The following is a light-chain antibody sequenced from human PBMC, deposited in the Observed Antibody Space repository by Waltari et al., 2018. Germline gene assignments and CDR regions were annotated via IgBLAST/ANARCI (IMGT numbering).Light chain of an antibody. Sequence: DVVMTQSPDSLAVSLGERATINCKPSQNLLYSFNNKNYLAWYQQKPGPPPKLVMYWASNPASAVPDRFSGSGAGTDFTLTISSLQAEDVAVYHCQQYYSTPPTFGQGTKLEIK. CDR2: WAS. CDR3: QQYYSTPPT. CDR1: QNLLYSFNNKNY. J-gene: IGKJ2*01. V-gene: IGKV4-1*01.